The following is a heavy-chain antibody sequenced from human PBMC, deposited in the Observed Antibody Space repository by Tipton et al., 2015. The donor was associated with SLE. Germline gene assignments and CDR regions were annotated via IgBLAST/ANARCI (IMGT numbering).Heavy chain of an antibody. J-gene: IGHJ6*02. Sequence: SLRLSCAASGFTFSSYSMNWVRQAPGKGLEWVSFISSSSRTKQYADSVKGRFTISRDNAENSVYLQMSSLRVEDTAVYFCARVPYNWNYDAPGEYGLDVWGQGTTVTVSS. V-gene: IGHV3-48*04. CDR3: ARVPYNWNYDAPGEYGLDV. CDR2: ISSSSRTK. D-gene: IGHD1-7*01. CDR1: GFTFSSYS.